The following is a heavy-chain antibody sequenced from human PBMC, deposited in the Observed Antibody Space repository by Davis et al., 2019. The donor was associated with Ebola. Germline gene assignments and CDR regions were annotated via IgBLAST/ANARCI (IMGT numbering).Heavy chain of an antibody. Sequence: ASVKVSCKASGYTFTGYYMHWVRQAPGQGLEWMGWINPNSGGTNYAQKFQGRVTITRDTSASTAYMELSRLRSDDTAVYYCARDQEAAYPDYWGQGTLVTVSS. CDR1: GYTFTGYY. V-gene: IGHV1-2*02. CDR2: INPNSGGT. CDR3: ARDQEAAYPDY. D-gene: IGHD3-16*01. J-gene: IGHJ4*02.